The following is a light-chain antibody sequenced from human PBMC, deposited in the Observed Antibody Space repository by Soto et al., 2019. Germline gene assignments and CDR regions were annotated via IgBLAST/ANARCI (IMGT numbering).Light chain of an antibody. V-gene: IGKV1-5*03. J-gene: IGKJ1*01. Sequence: DIQMTQSPSTLSASVGDRVTITCRASQSISSWSAWYQQKPGKAPKLLIYKASSLESGVPSRFSGSGSGTEFTLTISSLQPDEFATYYCQQYNSYWTFGQGTNVEIK. CDR3: QQYNSYWT. CDR2: KAS. CDR1: QSISSW.